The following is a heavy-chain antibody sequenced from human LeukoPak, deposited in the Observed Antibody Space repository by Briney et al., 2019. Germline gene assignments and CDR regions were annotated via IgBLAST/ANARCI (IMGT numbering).Heavy chain of an antibody. CDR1: GGSFRGYY. CDR3: AREPRGHQTQYYYDSSGHNWFDP. D-gene: IGHD3-22*01. J-gene: IGHJ5*02. V-gene: IGHV4-34*01. Sequence: SETLSLTCAVYGGSFRGYYWSWIRQPPGKGLEWIGEINHSGSTNYNPSLKSRVTISVDTSKNQFSLKLSSVTAADTAVYYCAREPRGHQTQYYYDSSGHNWFDPWGQGTLVTVSS. CDR2: INHSGST.